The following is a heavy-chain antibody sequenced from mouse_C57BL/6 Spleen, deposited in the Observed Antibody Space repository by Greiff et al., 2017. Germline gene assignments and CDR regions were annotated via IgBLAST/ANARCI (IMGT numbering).Heavy chain of an antibody. Sequence: EVQLQQSGPELVKPGASVKIPCKASGYTFTDYNMDWVKQSHGKSLEWIGNINPNNGGTIYNQKFKGKATLTVDKSSSTAYMELRSLTSEDTAVYYCARYYVSSYDYAIDYWGQGTSVTVSS. CDR2: INPNNGGT. CDR3: ARYYVSSYDYAIDY. D-gene: IGHD1-1*01. CDR1: GYTFTDYN. V-gene: IGHV1-18*01. J-gene: IGHJ4*01.